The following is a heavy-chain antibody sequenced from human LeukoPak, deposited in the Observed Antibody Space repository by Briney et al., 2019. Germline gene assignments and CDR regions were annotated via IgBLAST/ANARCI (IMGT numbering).Heavy chain of an antibody. V-gene: IGHV4-59*11. J-gene: IGHJ6*03. CDR1: GGSISSHY. CDR3: ARVHRDPRGRRATYYYYYYMDV. Sequence: SETLSLTCTVSGGSISSHYWSWIRQPPGKGLEWIGYIYYSGSTNYNPSLKSRVTISVDTSKNQFSLKLSSVTAADTAVYYCARVHRDPRGRRATYYYYYYMDVWGKGTTVTVSS. CDR2: IYYSGST.